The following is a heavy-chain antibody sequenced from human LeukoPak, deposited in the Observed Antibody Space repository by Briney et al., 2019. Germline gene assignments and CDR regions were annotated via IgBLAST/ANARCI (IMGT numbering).Heavy chain of an antibody. Sequence: SETLSLTCTVSGYSISSGYYWGWIRQPPGKGLEWIGSIYHSGSTYYNPSLKSRVTISVDTSKNQFSLKLSSVTAADTAVYYCARESDIVVVVAADYWGQGTLVTVSS. CDR1: GYSISSGYY. CDR3: ARESDIVVVVAADY. D-gene: IGHD2-15*01. J-gene: IGHJ4*02. V-gene: IGHV4-38-2*02. CDR2: IYHSGST.